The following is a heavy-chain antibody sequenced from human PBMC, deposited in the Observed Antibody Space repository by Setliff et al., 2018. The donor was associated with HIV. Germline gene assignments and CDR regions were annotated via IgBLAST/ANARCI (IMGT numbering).Heavy chain of an antibody. J-gene: IGHJ4*02. CDR1: GYTFIGHY. Sequence: ASVKVSCKASGYTFIGHYIHWVRQAPGQGLEWMGWINPNSGDTKYAQKFQDRVSLTRDTSLSTAYMELSSLTSDDTAVYYCARVGVIVPSVTAPSFGYWGQGTQVTVSS. V-gene: IGHV1-2*02. D-gene: IGHD2-2*01. CDR3: ARVGVIVPSVTAPSFGY. CDR2: INPNSGDT.